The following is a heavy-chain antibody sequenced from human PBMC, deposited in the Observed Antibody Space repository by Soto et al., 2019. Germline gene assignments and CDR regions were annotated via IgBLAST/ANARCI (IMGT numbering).Heavy chain of an antibody. Sequence: SETLSLTCTLSGCSISSYYWSWIRQPPGKGLDWIGYIYYSGSTNYNPSLKSRVTISVDTSKNQFSLKLSSVTAADTAVYYCARDVTKISWGRGTPVTVSS. CDR3: ARDVTKIS. CDR1: GCSISSYY. V-gene: IGHV4-59*01. D-gene: IGHD3-22*01. CDR2: IYYSGST. J-gene: IGHJ4*02.